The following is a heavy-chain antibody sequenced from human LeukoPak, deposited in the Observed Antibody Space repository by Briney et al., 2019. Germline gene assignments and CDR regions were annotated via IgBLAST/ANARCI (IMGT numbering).Heavy chain of an antibody. D-gene: IGHD3-10*01. Sequence: PSETLSLTCTVSGGSISSSSYYWGWIRQPPGKGLEWIGSIYYSGSTYYNPSLKSRVTISVDTSKNPFSLKLSSVTAADTAVYYCASSITMVRGVITKGSYYFDYWGQGTLVTVSS. CDR1: GGSISSSSYY. CDR3: ASSITMVRGVITKGSYYFDY. J-gene: IGHJ4*02. CDR2: IYYSGST. V-gene: IGHV4-39*01.